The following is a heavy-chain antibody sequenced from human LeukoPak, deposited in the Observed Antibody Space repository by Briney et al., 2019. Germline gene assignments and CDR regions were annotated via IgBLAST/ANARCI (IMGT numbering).Heavy chain of an antibody. D-gene: IGHD3-3*01. CDR3: ARGSPTYYDFWSGYYLVGY. CDR1: GGSISSYH. Sequence: PSETLSLTCTVSGGSISSYHWSWIRQPPGKGLEWIGYIYYSGSTNYNPSLKSRVTISVDTSKNQFSLKLSSVTAADTAVYYCARGSPTYYDFWSGYYLVGYWGQGTLVTVSS. CDR2: IYYSGST. V-gene: IGHV4-59*08. J-gene: IGHJ4*02.